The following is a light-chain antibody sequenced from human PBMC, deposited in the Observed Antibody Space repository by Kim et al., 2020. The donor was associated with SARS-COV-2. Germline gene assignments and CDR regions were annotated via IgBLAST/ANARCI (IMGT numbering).Light chain of an antibody. J-gene: IGKJ4*01. V-gene: IGKV3-15*01. CDR3: QQYHNWPPLT. CDR2: GAS. CDR1: QSVSSN. Sequence: EIVMTQSPATLSVSPGERATLSCRASQSVSSNLAWYQQKPGQAPRLLIYGASTRATSIPARFSGSGSGTDFTLTISSLQSEDFAVYFCQQYHNWPPLTFGGGTKVEI.